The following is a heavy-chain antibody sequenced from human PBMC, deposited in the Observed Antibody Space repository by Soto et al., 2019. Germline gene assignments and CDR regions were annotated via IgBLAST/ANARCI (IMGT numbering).Heavy chain of an antibody. CDR3: ARESGGATATLDYYYFYMDV. Sequence: VQLAQSGAEVKKPGASVKVSCKTSGDSFNDYYIHWVRQPRVQGLEWIGWSNPNGGATKGEQKVQGRVTVTRDTSIRTVYMELSSLRSDDTAVYYCARESGGATATLDYYYFYMDVWGKGTTVTVSS. D-gene: IGHD5-12*01. CDR2: SNPNGGAT. J-gene: IGHJ6*03. CDR1: GDSFNDYY. V-gene: IGHV1-2*02.